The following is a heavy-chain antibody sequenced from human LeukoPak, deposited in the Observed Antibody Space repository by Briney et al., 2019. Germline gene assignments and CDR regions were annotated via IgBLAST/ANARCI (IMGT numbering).Heavy chain of an antibody. Sequence: GGSLRLSCAASGFTVSSNYMSWVRQAPGKGLEWVSVIYSSGNTYYADSVKGRFTISRDNSKNTLYLQMNSLRAEDTAVYCCARGDGYNSYYFDYWGQGTLVTVSS. CDR2: IYSSGNT. CDR1: GFTVSSNY. D-gene: IGHD5-24*01. J-gene: IGHJ4*02. CDR3: ARGDGYNSYYFDY. V-gene: IGHV3-53*01.